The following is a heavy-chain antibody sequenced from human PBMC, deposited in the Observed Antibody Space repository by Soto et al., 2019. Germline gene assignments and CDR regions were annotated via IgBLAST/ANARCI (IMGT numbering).Heavy chain of an antibody. Sequence: GGSLRLSCAASGFTFSSYSMSWVRQAPGKGLEWVSSISSSSSYIYDADSVKGRFTISRDNAKNSLYLQMNSLRAEDTAVYYCARDPIVVVPASRYCTNGVCPPDFDYWGQGTLVTVSS. V-gene: IGHV3-21*01. D-gene: IGHD2-8*01. J-gene: IGHJ4*02. CDR1: GFTFSSYS. CDR2: ISSSSSYI. CDR3: ARDPIVVVPASRYCTNGVCPPDFDY.